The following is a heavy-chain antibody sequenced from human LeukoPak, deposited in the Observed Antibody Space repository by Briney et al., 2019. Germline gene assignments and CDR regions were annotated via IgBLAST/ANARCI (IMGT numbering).Heavy chain of an antibody. V-gene: IGHV3-33*01. CDR1: GFTFSSYG. D-gene: IGHD3-22*01. J-gene: IGHJ4*02. CDR3: ARDGSDYYDSSRYYSYFDY. Sequence: GGSLRLSCAASGFTFSSYGMHWVRQAPGKGLEWVAVIWYDGSNKYYADSVKGRFTISRDNSKNTLYLQINNLRAEDPAVYYCARDGSDYYDSSRYYSYFDYWGQGTLVTVSS. CDR2: IWYDGSNK.